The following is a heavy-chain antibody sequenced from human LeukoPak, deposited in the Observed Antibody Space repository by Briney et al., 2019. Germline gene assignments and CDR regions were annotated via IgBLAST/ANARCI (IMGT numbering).Heavy chain of an antibody. CDR2: IIPIFGTA. J-gene: IGHJ5*02. D-gene: IGHD6-19*01. CDR1: GGTFSSYA. CDR3: AREGYSSGWYKGVERFDP. V-gene: IGHV1-69*13. Sequence: SVKVSCKASGGTFSSYAISWVRQAPGQGLEWMGGIIPIFGTANYAQKFQGRVTITADESTSTAYMELSSLRSEDTAVYYCAREGYSSGWYKGVERFDPWGQGTLVTVSS.